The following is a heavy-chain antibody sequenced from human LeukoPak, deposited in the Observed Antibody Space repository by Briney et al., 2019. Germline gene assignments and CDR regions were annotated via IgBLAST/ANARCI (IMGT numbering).Heavy chain of an antibody. Sequence: PSETLSLTCTVSGGSISSYYWSWIRQPPGKGLEWIGYIYATRSTNYNPSLKSRVTISVDTSKNQFSLNLRSVTAADTAVYYCARHGSVRSPLGPWGQGTLVTVSS. CDR2: IYATRST. V-gene: IGHV4-4*09. CDR3: ARHGSVRSPLGP. J-gene: IGHJ5*02. D-gene: IGHD3-10*01. CDR1: GGSISSYY.